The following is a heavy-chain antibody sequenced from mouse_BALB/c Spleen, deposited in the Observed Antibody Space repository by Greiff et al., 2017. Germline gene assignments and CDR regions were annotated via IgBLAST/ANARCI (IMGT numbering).Heavy chain of an antibody. Sequence: EVQLQESGAELVKPGASVKLSCTASGFNIKDTYMHWVKQRPEQGLEWIGRIDPANGNTKYDPKFQGKATITADTSSNTAYLQLSSLTSEDTAVYYCARSGAYYGNPYYAMDYWGQGTSVTVSS. J-gene: IGHJ4*01. V-gene: IGHV14-3*02. D-gene: IGHD2-10*01. CDR2: IDPANGNT. CDR1: GFNIKDTY. CDR3: ARSGAYYGNPYYAMDY.